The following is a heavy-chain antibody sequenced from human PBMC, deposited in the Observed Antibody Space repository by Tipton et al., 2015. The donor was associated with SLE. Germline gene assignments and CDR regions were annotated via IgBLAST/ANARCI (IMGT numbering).Heavy chain of an antibody. V-gene: IGHV4-59*08. CDR1: GGSISSYY. D-gene: IGHD1-1*01. CDR2: IYYSGST. J-gene: IGHJ4*02. CDR3: ARAGRAWNLFDY. Sequence: TLSLTCPVSGGSISSYYWSWIRQPPGKGLEWIGYIYYSGSTNYNPSLKSRVTISVDTSKNQFSLKLSSVTAADTAVYYCARAGRAWNLFDYWGQGTLVTVSS.